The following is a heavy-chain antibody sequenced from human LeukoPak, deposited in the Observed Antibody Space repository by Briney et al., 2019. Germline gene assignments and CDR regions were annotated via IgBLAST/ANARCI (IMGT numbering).Heavy chain of an antibody. V-gene: IGHV3-21*01. CDR2: ISSSSSYI. J-gene: IGHJ4*02. CDR1: GFTFSSYS. CDR3: ARTYGSGSYPPDY. D-gene: IGHD3-10*01. Sequence: GGSLRLSCAASGFTFSSYSMNWVRQAPGKGLEWVSSISSSSSYIYYADSVKGRFTISRDNAKNSLYLQMNSLRAEDAAVYYCARTYGSGSYPPDYWGQGTLVTVSS.